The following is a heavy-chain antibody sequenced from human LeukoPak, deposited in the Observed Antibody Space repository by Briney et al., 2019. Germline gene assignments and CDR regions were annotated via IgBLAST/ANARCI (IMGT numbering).Heavy chain of an antibody. V-gene: IGHV4-59*01. CDR3: ARTAAAGIYYYYGMDV. CDR2: IYYSGST. Sequence: NPSETLSLTCTVSGGSISSYYWSWIRQPPGKGLEWIGYIYYSGSTNYNPSLKSRVTISVDTSKNQFSLKLSSVTAADTAVYYCARTAAAGIYYYYGMDVWGQGTTVTVSS. CDR1: GGSISSYY. J-gene: IGHJ6*02. D-gene: IGHD6-13*01.